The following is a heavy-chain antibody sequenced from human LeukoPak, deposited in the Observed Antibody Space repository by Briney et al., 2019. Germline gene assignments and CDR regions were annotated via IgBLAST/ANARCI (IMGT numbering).Heavy chain of an antibody. V-gene: IGHV3-30-3*01. Sequence: GRSLRLSCVASGFTFSSYAMHWVRQAPGKGLEWVAVISYDGSNKYYADSVKGRFTVSRDNSKNTLYLQMNSLRAEDTATYYCVKSGIAAAGQRGYFDYWGQGTLVTVSS. CDR2: ISYDGSNK. J-gene: IGHJ4*02. CDR3: VKSGIAAAGQRGYFDY. D-gene: IGHD6-13*01. CDR1: GFTFSSYA.